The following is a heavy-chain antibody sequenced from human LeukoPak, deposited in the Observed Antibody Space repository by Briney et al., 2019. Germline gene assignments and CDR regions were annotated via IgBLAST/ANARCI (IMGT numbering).Heavy chain of an antibody. CDR2: IKQDGSEK. J-gene: IGHJ4*02. CDR3: ARVIGSYEYYFDY. D-gene: IGHD1-26*01. CDR1: GFTFSSYW. V-gene: IGHV3-7*01. Sequence: PGGSLRLSCAASGFTFSSYWMSWVRQAPGKGLEWVANIKQDGSEKYYVDSVKGRFTISRDNAKNSLYLQMNSLRAEDTAVYYCARVIGSYEYYFDYRGQGTLVTVSS.